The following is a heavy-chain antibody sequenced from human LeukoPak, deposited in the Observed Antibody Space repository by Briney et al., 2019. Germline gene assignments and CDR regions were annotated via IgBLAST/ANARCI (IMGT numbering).Heavy chain of an antibody. CDR1: GFTFSDYS. V-gene: IGHV3-48*01. J-gene: IGHJ4*02. CDR3: ARDTKYAFDN. D-gene: IGHD2-2*01. CDR2: VGISSINT. Sequence: PGGSLRLSCAASGFTFSDYSMNWVRQAPGKGLEWISYVGISSINTKYADSVKGRFTISGDKAKNSLYLQMNSLRVEDTAVYYCARDTKYAFDNWGQGTLVTVSS.